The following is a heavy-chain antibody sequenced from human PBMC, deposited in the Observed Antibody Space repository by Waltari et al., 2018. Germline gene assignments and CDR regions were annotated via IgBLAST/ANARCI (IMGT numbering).Heavy chain of an antibody. CDR3: ARARDEETAMVYFDR. CDR1: GFAVSSTH. CDR2: IYDAGST. V-gene: IGHV3-66*02. J-gene: IGHJ4*02. Sequence: VQLVESGGGLVHPGVSLRLSRSASGFAVSSTHMSWVRQAPGKGLEWVSLIYDAGSTYYPDSVRGRFTISRDNSKNTVHLQMNSLRVEDTAIYYCARARDEETAMVYFDRWGQGTLVSVSS. D-gene: IGHD5-18*01.